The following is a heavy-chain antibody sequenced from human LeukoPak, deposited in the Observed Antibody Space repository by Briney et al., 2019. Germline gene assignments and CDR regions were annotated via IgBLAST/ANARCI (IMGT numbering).Heavy chain of an antibody. V-gene: IGHV3-74*01. Sequence: GGSLRLSCAASGFTLSRYWMHWVRQAPGTGLVWVSRIDSDGSSTDYADSVKGRFTISRDNAKNTLYLQMNSLRADDTAVYYCSRGDCTSTTCHNWFDPWGQGTLVTVSS. J-gene: IGHJ5*02. CDR2: IDSDGSST. CDR3: SRGDCTSTTCHNWFDP. D-gene: IGHD2-2*01. CDR1: GFTLSRYW.